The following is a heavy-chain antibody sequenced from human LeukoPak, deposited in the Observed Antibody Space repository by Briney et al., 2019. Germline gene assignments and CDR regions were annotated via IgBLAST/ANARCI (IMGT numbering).Heavy chain of an antibody. CDR1: GFTFSSYD. J-gene: IGHJ4*02. D-gene: IGHD6-13*01. V-gene: IGHV3-13*01. CDR3: ARAPRGVSSWYGQSVYYFDY. Sequence: GGSLGLSCAASGFTFSSYDMHWVRQATGKGLEWVSAIGTAGDTYYPGSVTGRFTIPRQSAKNSLYLQMNSLRAGDTAVYYWARAPRGVSSWYGQSVYYFDYWGQGTLVTVSS. CDR2: IGTAGDT.